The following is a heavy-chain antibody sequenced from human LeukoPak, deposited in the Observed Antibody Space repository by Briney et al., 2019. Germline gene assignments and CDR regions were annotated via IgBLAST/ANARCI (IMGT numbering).Heavy chain of an antibody. Sequence: PGGSRRLSCAASGFTFSTYSMNWVRQAPGKGLEWVSYISSSSTTIYYADSVKGRFTISRDNAKNSLYLQMNSLRDGDTAVYYCAREVNWRFDYWGQGTLVTVSS. CDR1: GFTFSTYS. CDR3: AREVNWRFDY. V-gene: IGHV3-48*02. D-gene: IGHD1-1*01. J-gene: IGHJ4*02. CDR2: ISSSSTTI.